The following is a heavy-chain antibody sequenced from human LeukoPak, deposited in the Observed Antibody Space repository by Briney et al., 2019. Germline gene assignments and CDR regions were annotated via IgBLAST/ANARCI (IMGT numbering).Heavy chain of an antibody. V-gene: IGHV4-4*07. D-gene: IGHD5-12*01. Sequence: SETLSLPCTVSGGSISSYYWSRIRQPAGKGLEWIGRIYTSGNTNYDPSPKSRVTMSVDTSKNQFSLKLSSVTAADTAVYYCARDLSSAYSGYGSPSYYYYMDVWGKGTTVTVSS. CDR1: GGSISSYY. CDR2: IYTSGNT. J-gene: IGHJ6*03. CDR3: ARDLSSAYSGYGSPSYYYYMDV.